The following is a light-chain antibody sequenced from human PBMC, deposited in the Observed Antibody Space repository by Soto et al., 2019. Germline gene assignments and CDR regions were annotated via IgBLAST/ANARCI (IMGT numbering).Light chain of an antibody. Sequence: QSALTQPASVSGSPGQSITISCTGTSSDVGAYNYVSWYQQHPGKAPKLMIYEVSNRPSGVSNRFSGSTSGNTASLTISGLQAEDEADYYCSSYARSSTLVVFGGGTKLTVL. V-gene: IGLV2-14*01. CDR3: SSYARSSTLVV. CDR1: SSDVGAYNY. J-gene: IGLJ2*01. CDR2: EVS.